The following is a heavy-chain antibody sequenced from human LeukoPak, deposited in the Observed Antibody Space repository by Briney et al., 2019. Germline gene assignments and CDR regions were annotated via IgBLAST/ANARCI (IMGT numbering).Heavy chain of an antibody. V-gene: IGHV3-30*04. CDR3: ARPRMGDDAFDI. CDR2: ISYDGSNK. J-gene: IGHJ3*02. D-gene: IGHD3-16*01. Sequence: GGSLRLSCAASGFTLSSYVMHWVRQAPGKGLEWVAVISYDGSNKYYADSVKGRFTISRDNSKNTVYLQMNSLRAEDTAVYYCARPRMGDDAFDIWGQGTMVTVSS. CDR1: GFTLSSYV.